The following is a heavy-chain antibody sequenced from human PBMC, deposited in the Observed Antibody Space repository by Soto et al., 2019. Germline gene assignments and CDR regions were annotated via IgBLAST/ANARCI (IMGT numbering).Heavy chain of an antibody. J-gene: IGHJ4*02. D-gene: IGHD4-17*01. CDR1: GYRFSSYW. CDR2: IYPGDSEI. Sequence: PGESLKISCEGSGYRFSSYWSGWVRQMPGKGLEWMGIIYPGDSEIRYSPSFQGLVTISVDKSISTAYLQWSSLKASDSAMYYCARLRGVTTSPWGYWGQGTLVTVSS. CDR3: ARLRGVTTSPWGY. V-gene: IGHV5-51*01.